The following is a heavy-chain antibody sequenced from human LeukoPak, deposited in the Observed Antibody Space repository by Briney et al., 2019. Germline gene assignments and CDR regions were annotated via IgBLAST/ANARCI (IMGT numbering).Heavy chain of an antibody. CDR3: ARAKLIIAAAVPGSLRQTQPSQYYYYGMDV. Sequence: SVKVSCKASGGTFSSYAISWVRQAPGQGLEWMGGIIPIFGTANYAQKFQGRVTITADESTSTAYMELSSLRSEDTAVYYCARAKLIIAAAVPGSLRQTQPSQYYYYGMDVWGQGTTVTVSS. J-gene: IGHJ6*02. CDR2: IIPIFGTA. CDR1: GGTFSSYA. D-gene: IGHD6-13*01. V-gene: IGHV1-69*13.